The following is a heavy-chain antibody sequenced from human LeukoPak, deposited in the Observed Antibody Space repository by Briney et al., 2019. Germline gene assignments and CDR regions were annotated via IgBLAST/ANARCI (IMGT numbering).Heavy chain of an antibody. V-gene: IGHV3-48*02. J-gene: IGHJ6*03. D-gene: IGHD3-22*01. CDR1: GFTFRRYS. CDR2: ISSSSDTI. CDR3: ARGGYDKGSYYHMDV. Sequence: GGSLRLSCIASGFTFRRYSMTWVRQAPGKGLEWVSYISSSSDTIYYADSVKGRFTISRDNDKNSLYLQMHSLRDEDTAVYYCARGGYDKGSYYHMDVWGKGTTVTVSS.